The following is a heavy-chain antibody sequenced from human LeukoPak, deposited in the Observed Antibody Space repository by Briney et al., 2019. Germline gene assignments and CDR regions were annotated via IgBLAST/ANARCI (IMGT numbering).Heavy chain of an antibody. D-gene: IGHD6-19*01. Sequence: GGPLRLSCAASQFTFNIYAMNWVRQAPGKGLEWVSTISGSGDATYYADSVKGRFTISRDNSKNTLYLQMNSLRAEDTAVYYCAKSGSSGWYGDYWGQGTLVTVSS. V-gene: IGHV3-23*01. CDR1: QFTFNIYA. J-gene: IGHJ4*02. CDR3: AKSGSSGWYGDY. CDR2: ISGSGDAT.